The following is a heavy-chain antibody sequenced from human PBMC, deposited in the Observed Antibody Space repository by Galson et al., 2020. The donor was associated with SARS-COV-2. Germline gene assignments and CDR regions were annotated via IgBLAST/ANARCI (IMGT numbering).Heavy chain of an antibody. Sequence: SQTLSLTCTVSGGSISSGGYYWSWIRQHPGKGLEWIGYIYYSGSTYYNPSLKSRVTISVDTSKNQFSLKLSSVTAADTAVYYCARVYYDFGPGDYFDYWGQGTLVTVSS. CDR2: IYYSGST. D-gene: IGHD3-3*01. CDR3: ARVYYDFGPGDYFDY. J-gene: IGHJ4*02. CDR1: GGSISSGGYY. V-gene: IGHV4-31*03.